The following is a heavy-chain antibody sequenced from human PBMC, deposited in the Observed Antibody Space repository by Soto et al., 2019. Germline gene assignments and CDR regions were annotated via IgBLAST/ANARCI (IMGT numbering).Heavy chain of an antibody. Sequence: LSLTCTVSGGSISSGDYYWSWILQPPGKGLEWIGYIYYSGSTYYNPSLKSRVTISVDTSKNQFSLKLSSVTAADTAVYYCARAPAAPDWFDPWGQGTLVTVSS. CDR3: ARAPAAPDWFDP. CDR2: IYYSGST. J-gene: IGHJ5*02. CDR1: GGSISSGDYY. V-gene: IGHV4-30-4*01. D-gene: IGHD2-2*01.